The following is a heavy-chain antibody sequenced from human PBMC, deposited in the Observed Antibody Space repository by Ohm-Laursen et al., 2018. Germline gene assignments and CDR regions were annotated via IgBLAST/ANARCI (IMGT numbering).Heavy chain of an antibody. D-gene: IGHD6-6*01. CDR2: IYSGGST. CDR3: AREVLDSLSSGWNLDL. V-gene: IGHV3-53*01. CDR1: GFTVSSNY. J-gene: IGHJ2*01. Sequence: SLRLSCAASGFTVSSNYMSWVRQAPGKGLEWVSVIYSGGSTYYADSVKGRFTISRDNSKNTLYLQMNSLRDGDTAVYYCAREVLDSLSSGWNLDLWGRGTLVTVSS.